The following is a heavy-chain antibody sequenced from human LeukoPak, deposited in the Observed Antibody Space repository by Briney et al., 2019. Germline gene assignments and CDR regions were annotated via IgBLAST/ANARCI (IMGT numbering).Heavy chain of an antibody. CDR3: ARDSGWLRFDY. V-gene: IGHV4-59*02. Sequence: SETLSLTCTVSGGSVSPYYWSWIRQPPGKGLEWIGYIDNSGSTNYNPSLKSRVTMSLDTPKNQFSLKLSSVTAADTAVYYCARDSGWLRFDYWGQGTLVTVSS. J-gene: IGHJ4*02. D-gene: IGHD3-10*01. CDR1: GGSVSPYY. CDR2: IDNSGST.